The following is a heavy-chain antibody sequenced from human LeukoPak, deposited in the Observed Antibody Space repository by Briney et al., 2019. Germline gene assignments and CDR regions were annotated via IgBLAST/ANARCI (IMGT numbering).Heavy chain of an antibody. V-gene: IGHV3-30-3*01. CDR3: SRGRYSSCWYRYY. D-gene: IGHD6-19*01. Sequence: GGSLRLSCAASGFTFSRYAMHWVRQAPGKGLEWVAVISYDGGSKYYADSVKGRFTISRDNSKNTLYLQMNSLRAADAAAYYYSRGRYSSCWYRYYWGQGTLVTVSS. CDR2: ISYDGGSK. CDR1: GFTFSRYA. J-gene: IGHJ4*02.